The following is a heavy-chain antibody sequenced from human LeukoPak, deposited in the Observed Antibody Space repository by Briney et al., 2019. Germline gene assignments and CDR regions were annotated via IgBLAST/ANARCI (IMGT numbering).Heavy chain of an antibody. CDR2: IIPILGIA. D-gene: IGHD1-26*01. CDR3: ATLVGATTNWFDL. CDR1: GGTFSSYT. J-gene: IGHJ5*02. V-gene: IGHV1-69*02. Sequence: SVKVSCKASGGTFSSYTISWVRQAPGQGLEWMGRIIPILGIANYAQKFQGRVTITADKSTSTAYMELSSLRSEDTAVYYCATLVGATTNWFDLWGQETLVTVSS.